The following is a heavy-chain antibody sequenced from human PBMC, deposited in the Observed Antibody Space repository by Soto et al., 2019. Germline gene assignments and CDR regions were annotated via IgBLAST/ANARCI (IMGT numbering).Heavy chain of an antibody. D-gene: IGHD4-17*01. Sequence: MQLVESGGDLVQPGGSLKLSCVGSGYTFSDHYMDWVRQAPGKGLEWVGRIRNRGGGYITQYAASVRCRFTVSRDDSKDSLSLQRHSLKTEDTAVYYCSRAAYGHGFDLWGQGTVVTVSS. J-gene: IGHJ3*01. CDR2: IRNRGGGYIT. CDR3: SRAAYGHGFDL. V-gene: IGHV3-72*01. CDR1: GYTFSDHY.